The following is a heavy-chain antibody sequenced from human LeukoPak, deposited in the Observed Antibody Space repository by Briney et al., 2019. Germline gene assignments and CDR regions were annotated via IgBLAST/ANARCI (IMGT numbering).Heavy chain of an antibody. Sequence: SETLSLTYTVSDGSINNYYWSWIRQPPGKGLEWIGYIYYSGGTNYNPSLKSRVTISVDTSKNHFSLKLTSVTAADSAVYYCARRSPYSTGWSSYFDYWGQGALVTVSS. CDR3: ARRSPYSTGWSSYFDY. D-gene: IGHD6-19*01. V-gene: IGHV4-59*12. CDR2: IYYSGGT. CDR1: DGSINNYY. J-gene: IGHJ4*02.